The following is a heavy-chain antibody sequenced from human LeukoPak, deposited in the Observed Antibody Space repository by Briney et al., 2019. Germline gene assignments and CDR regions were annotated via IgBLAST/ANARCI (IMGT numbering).Heavy chain of an antibody. CDR2: IIPILGIA. J-gene: IGHJ4*02. D-gene: IGHD2-21*01. CDR1: EYTFANYW. Sequence: KISCKASEYTFANYWIAWVRQKPGKGLEWMGRIIPILGIANYAQKFQGRVTITADKSTSTAYMELSSLRSEDTAVYYCAREPPGVAHKGFDYWGQGTLVTVSS. CDR3: AREPPGVAHKGFDY. V-gene: IGHV1-69*04.